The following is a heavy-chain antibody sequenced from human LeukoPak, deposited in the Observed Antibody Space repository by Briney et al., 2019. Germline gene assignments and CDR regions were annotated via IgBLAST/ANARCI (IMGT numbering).Heavy chain of an antibody. CDR2: ISGSGGST. J-gene: IGHJ6*02. Sequence: GGSLRLSCAASGFSFSSDAMSWVRQAPGKGLEWVSAISGSGGSTYYADSVKGRFTISRDNSKNTLYLQMNSLRAEDTAVYYCAKDRWLVTFYYYGMDVWGQGTTVTVSS. CDR3: AKDRWLVTFYYYGMDV. D-gene: IGHD2-21*02. V-gene: IGHV3-23*01. CDR1: GFSFSSDA.